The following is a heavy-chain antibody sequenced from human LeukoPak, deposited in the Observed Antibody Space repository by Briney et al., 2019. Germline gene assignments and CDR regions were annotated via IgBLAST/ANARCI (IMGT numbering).Heavy chain of an antibody. D-gene: IGHD3-3*01. J-gene: IGHJ4*02. V-gene: IGHV4-59*01. Sequence: SETLSLTCTVSGGSISSYYGNWIRQPPGKGLEWIGYIYYSGSTNYNPSLKSRITMSVDTSKNQFSLKLSSVTAADTAVYYCSTLESAYSDYWGQGTQVTVSS. CDR1: GGSISSYY. CDR2: IYYSGST. CDR3: STLESAYSDY.